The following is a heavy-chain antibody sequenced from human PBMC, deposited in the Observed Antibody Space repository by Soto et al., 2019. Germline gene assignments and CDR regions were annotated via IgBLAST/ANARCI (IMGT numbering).Heavy chain of an antibody. CDR1: GFTFRNAW. J-gene: IGHJ6*02. Sequence: EVQLAESGGGLVKPGGSLRLYCAASGFTFRNAWMNWVRQAPGKGLEWVGRFKSKTEGGTTDYAAPVKGRFTISRDDSKNTLYLQMNSLKTEDTAVYYCTTADVGSYYYYGMDVWGQGTTVTVSS. D-gene: IGHD1-26*01. CDR2: FKSKTEGGTT. V-gene: IGHV3-15*01. CDR3: TTADVGSYYYYGMDV.